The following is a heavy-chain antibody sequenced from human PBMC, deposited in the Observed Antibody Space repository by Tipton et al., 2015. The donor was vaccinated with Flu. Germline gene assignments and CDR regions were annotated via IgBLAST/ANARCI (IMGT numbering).Heavy chain of an antibody. J-gene: IGHJ4*02. CDR1: GFTFDDYG. CDR3: ARDRTRLASPLDY. V-gene: IGHV3-20*04. D-gene: IGHD3-16*01. Sequence: SLRLSCAASGFTFDDYGMSWVRQAPGKGLEWVSGINWNGGTTGYADSVKGRFIISRDNAKNSLFLQMNSLRAEDTALYFCARDRTRLASPLDYWGQGTLVTVSS. CDR2: INWNGGTT.